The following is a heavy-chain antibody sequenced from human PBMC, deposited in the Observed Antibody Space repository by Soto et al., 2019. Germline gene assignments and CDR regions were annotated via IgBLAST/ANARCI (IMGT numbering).Heavy chain of an antibody. V-gene: IGHV1-18*01. J-gene: IGHJ4*02. CDR3: ARESGSYYGIDY. CDR2: IGVYNGNT. Sequence: QVQLVQSGAEVKKPGASVKVSCTASGYSFTTYGITWVRQAPGQGLEWMGWIGVYNGNTRYAEKFQGSVTMTTDIPATTVYMELKSLRSDDTAVFYCARESGSYYGIDYWGQGTLVTVSS. CDR1: GYSFTTYG. D-gene: IGHD1-26*01.